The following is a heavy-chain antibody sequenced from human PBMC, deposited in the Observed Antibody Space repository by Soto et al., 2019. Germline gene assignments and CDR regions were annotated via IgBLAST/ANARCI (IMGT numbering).Heavy chain of an antibody. CDR1: GFSFSSYA. Sequence: GGSLRLSCAASGFSFSSYAMSWVRQAPGKGLEWVSVISGSGGSTYYADSVKGRFTISRDNSKNTLYVQMNSLRAEDTAVYYCAKVGAHIVATTQYYFDYWGQGTLVTVSS. CDR3: AKVGAHIVATTQYYFDY. CDR2: ISGSGGST. D-gene: IGHD5-12*01. J-gene: IGHJ4*02. V-gene: IGHV3-23*01.